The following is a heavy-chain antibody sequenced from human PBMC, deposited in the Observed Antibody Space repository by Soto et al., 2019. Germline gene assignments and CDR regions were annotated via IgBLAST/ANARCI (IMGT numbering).Heavy chain of an antibody. CDR1: GFTFSSYS. CDR2: ISSSSSYI. D-gene: IGHD3-22*01. V-gene: IGHV3-21*01. J-gene: IGHJ4*02. Sequence: PGGSLRLSCAASGFTFSSYSMNRVRQAPGKGLEWVSSISSSSSYIYYADSVKGRFTISRDNAKNSLYLQMNSLRAEDTAVYYCARDWGYYDSSGYVVWGQGTLVTVSS. CDR3: ARDWGYYDSSGYVV.